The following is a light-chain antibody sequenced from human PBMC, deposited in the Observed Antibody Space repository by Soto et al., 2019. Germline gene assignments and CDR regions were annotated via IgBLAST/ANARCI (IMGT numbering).Light chain of an antibody. CDR2: KAS. Sequence: DTQMTQSPSSVSASVGDRVTITCRASQVISSWLVWYQQKPGKAPKLLIYKASTLQSGVPSRFSGSASGTEFTLTISSLQPEDFETYYCQQASSFPFTFGGGTEVEIK. V-gene: IGKV1-12*01. CDR3: QQASSFPFT. CDR1: QVISSW. J-gene: IGKJ4*01.